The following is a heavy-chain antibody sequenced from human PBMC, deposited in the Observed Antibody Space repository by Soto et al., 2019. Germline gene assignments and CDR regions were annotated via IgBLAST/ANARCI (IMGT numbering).Heavy chain of an antibody. CDR3: AKDYRGDYVPDAFDI. D-gene: IGHD4-17*01. CDR1: GFPFSSYA. CDR2: ISGSGGST. Sequence: EVQLLESGGGLVQPGGSLRLSCAASGFPFSSYAMSWVRQAPGRGLEWVSAISGSGGSTYYADSGKGRFTISRDNSKNTLYLQMNSLRAEDTAVYYCAKDYRGDYVPDAFDIWGQGTMVTVSS. V-gene: IGHV3-23*01. J-gene: IGHJ3*02.